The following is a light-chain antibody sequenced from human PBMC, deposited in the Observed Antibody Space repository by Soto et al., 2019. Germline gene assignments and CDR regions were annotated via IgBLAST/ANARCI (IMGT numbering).Light chain of an antibody. Sequence: DIQMTQSPSSLSASVGDRVTITCRASQGISNYLAWYQKKPGKVPKLLIYAASTLQSGVPSRFSGSGSGTDFTLTISCLQSEDFATYYCQQYYSNVPITFGQGTRLEIK. J-gene: IGKJ5*01. CDR1: QGISNY. CDR2: AAS. CDR3: QQYYSNVPIT. V-gene: IGKV1-16*01.